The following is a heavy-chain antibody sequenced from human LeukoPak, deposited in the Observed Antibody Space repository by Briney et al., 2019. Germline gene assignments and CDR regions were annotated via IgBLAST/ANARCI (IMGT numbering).Heavy chain of an antibody. V-gene: IGHV4-39*07. D-gene: IGHD3-22*01. CDR3: ARDAYYYDSSGYLNY. Sequence: SETLSLTCTVSGGSISSSSYYWGWIRQPPGKGLEWIGSIYYSGSTYYNPSLKSRVTMSVDTSKNQFSLKLSSVTAADTAVYYCARDAYYYDSSGYLNYWGQGTLVTVSS. CDR1: GGSISSSSYY. J-gene: IGHJ4*02. CDR2: IYYSGST.